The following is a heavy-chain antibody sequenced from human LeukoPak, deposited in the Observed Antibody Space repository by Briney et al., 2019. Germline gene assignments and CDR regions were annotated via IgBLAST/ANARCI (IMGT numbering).Heavy chain of an antibody. D-gene: IGHD3-22*01. J-gene: IGHJ4*02. CDR3: ARDYYDSSGYYLGYYFDY. Sequence: ASVKVSCKASGYTFINYGITWVRQAPGQGLEWMGWINPNSGGTNYAQKFQGRVTMTRDTSISTAYMELSRLRSDDTAVYYCARDYYDSSGYYLGYYFDYWGQGTLVTVSS. CDR1: GYTFINYG. V-gene: IGHV1-2*02. CDR2: INPNSGGT.